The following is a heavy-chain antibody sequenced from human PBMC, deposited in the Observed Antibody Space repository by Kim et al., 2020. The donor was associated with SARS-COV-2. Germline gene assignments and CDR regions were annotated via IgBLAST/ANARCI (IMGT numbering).Heavy chain of an antibody. CDR1: GGTFSSYA. D-gene: IGHD2-2*01. CDR3: ARNGVDCSSTSCSYEDFYYFYGMGV. V-gene: IGHV1-69*13. Sequence: SVKVSCKASGGTFSSYAISWVRQAPGQGLEWMGGIIPIFGTANYAQKFQGRVTITADESTSTAYMELSSLRSEDTAVYYCARNGVDCSSTSCSYEDFYYFYGMGVWGQGTTVTVSS. CDR2: IIPIFGTA. J-gene: IGHJ6*02.